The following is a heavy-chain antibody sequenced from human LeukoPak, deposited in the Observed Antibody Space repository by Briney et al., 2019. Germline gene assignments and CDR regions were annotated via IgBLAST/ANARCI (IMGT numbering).Heavy chain of an antibody. D-gene: IGHD6-6*01. J-gene: IGHJ6*02. CDR2: IIHILGIA. V-gene: IGHV1-69*02. Sequence: SVKVSCKASGGTFSSYTISWVRQAPGQGLEWMGRIIHILGIANYAQKFQGRVTITADKSTSTAYMELSSLRSEDTAVYYCAWLHSSSRFDYYYYGMDVWGQGTTVTVSS. CDR1: GGTFSSYT. CDR3: AWLHSSSRFDYYYYGMDV.